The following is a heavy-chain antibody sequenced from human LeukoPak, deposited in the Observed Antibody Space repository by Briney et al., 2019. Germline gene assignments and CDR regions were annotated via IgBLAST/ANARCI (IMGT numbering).Heavy chain of an antibody. D-gene: IGHD6-19*01. CDR3: ARGSHPVTGTLGGYFDP. CDR1: GYSISSGYY. Sequence: PSETLSLTCTVSGYSISSGYYWGWIRQPPGKGLEWIGSIYHSGITYYNPSLKSRVTISLDASNKQFSLRLSSVTAADTAVYYCARGSHPVTGTLGGYFDPWGQGTLVTVSS. CDR2: IYHSGIT. V-gene: IGHV4-38-2*02. J-gene: IGHJ4*02.